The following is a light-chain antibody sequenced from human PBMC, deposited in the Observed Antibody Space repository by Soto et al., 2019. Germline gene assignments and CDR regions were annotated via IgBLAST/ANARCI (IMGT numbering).Light chain of an antibody. CDR3: QQRSNWPPEIT. CDR2: DAS. CDR1: QSVSSY. J-gene: IGKJ5*01. V-gene: IGKV3-11*01. Sequence: EIVLTQSPATLSLSPGERATLSCRASQSVSSYSAWYQQKPGQAPRLLIYDASNRATGIPARFSGSGSGTDFTLTISSLEPEDFAVYYCQQRSNWPPEITFGQGTRLEI.